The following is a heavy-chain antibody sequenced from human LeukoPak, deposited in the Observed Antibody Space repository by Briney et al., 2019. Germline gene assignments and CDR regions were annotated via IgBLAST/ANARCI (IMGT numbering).Heavy chain of an antibody. Sequence: GSVKVSCKASGYTFIGYYLHWVRQAPGQGLEWMGWINCNTGGTNYAQKFQGRVTMTRDTSTTTVYMDVSSLRSDDTAVYYCARVDGYIQLWSLDYWGQGTLVTVSS. V-gene: IGHV1-2*02. J-gene: IGHJ4*02. CDR3: ARVDGYIQLWSLDY. CDR2: INCNTGGT. CDR1: GYTFIGYY. D-gene: IGHD5-18*01.